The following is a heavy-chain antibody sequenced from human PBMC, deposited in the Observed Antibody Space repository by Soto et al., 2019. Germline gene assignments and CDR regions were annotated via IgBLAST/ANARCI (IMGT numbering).Heavy chain of an antibody. CDR3: AKGKMEQWLVGGYFDY. V-gene: IGHV3-23*01. CDR2: IIDDGGRA. D-gene: IGHD6-19*01. J-gene: IGHJ4*02. Sequence: GGSLRLSCSASGFTFNRYAMGWVRQAPGKGLEWVSAIIDDGGRAYYADSVKGRFTISRDNFKNTLSLQMNSLRAEDTAVYYCAKGKMEQWLVGGYFDYWGQGTQVTVSS. CDR1: GFTFNRYA.